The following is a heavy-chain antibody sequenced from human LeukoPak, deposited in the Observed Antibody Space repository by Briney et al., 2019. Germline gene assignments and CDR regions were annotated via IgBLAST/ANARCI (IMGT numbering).Heavy chain of an antibody. D-gene: IGHD3-22*01. CDR1: GFIFSNYG. CDR3: AKVRIVVVIPEYYFDY. J-gene: IGHJ4*02. Sequence: PGRSLRLSCAASGFIFSNYGMHWVRQAPGKGLEWVAVISYDGSNKYYADSVKGRFTISRDNSKNTLYLQMNSLRAEDTAVYYCAKVRIVVVIPEYYFDYWGQGTLVTVSS. V-gene: IGHV3-30*18. CDR2: ISYDGSNK.